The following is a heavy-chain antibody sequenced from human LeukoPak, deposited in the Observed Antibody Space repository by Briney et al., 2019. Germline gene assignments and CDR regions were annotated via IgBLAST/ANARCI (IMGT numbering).Heavy chain of an antibody. CDR2: ISAYNGNT. CDR1: GSTFTSYG. J-gene: IGHJ6*02. Sequence: ASVKVSCKASGSTFTSYGISWVRQAPGQGLEWMGWISAYNGNTDYAQKLQGRVTMTTDTSTRTAYMELRSLRSDDTAVYYCARDPMWFGESLSSGRLGLDVWGQGTTVTVSS. CDR3: ARDPMWFGESLSSGRLGLDV. V-gene: IGHV1-18*01. D-gene: IGHD3-10*01.